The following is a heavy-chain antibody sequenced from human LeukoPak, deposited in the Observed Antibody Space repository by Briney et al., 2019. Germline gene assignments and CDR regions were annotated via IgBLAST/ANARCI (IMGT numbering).Heavy chain of an antibody. CDR2: MYSGGST. Sequence: GGSLRLSCAVSGFTVSSTYMSWVRQAPGKGPEWVSIMYSGGSTYYADSVKGRFTISRDDSKNTVCLQMNSLRADDTAMYYCARGYCTGTNCLVDYWGQGTLVTVSS. J-gene: IGHJ4*02. CDR1: GFTVSSTY. D-gene: IGHD2-8*02. CDR3: ARGYCTGTNCLVDY. V-gene: IGHV3-53*01.